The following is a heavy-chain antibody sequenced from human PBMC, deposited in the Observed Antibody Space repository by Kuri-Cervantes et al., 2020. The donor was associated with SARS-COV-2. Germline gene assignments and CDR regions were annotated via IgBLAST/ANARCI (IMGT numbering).Heavy chain of an antibody. CDR2: IYSGGST. D-gene: IGHD3-22*01. CDR3: AREPGGGYYPH. CDR1: GFTVSSNY. J-gene: IGHJ4*02. V-gene: IGHV3-53*01. Sequence: GGSLRLSCAASGFTVSSNYMSWVRQAPGKGLEWVPVIYSGGSTYYADSVKCRFTISRDNSKNTLYLQMNSLRAEDTAVYYCAREPGGGYYPHWGQGTLVTVSS.